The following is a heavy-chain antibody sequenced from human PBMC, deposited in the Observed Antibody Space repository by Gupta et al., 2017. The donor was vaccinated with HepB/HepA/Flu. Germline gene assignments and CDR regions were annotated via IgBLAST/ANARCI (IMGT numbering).Heavy chain of an antibody. CDR2: MNPNSGNT. D-gene: IGHD2-15*01. V-gene: IGHV1-8*01. Sequence: QVQLVQSGAEVKKPGASVKVSCKASGYTFTSYDINWVRQATGQGLEWMGWMNPNSGNTGYAQKFQGRVTMTRNTSISTAYMELSSLRSEDTAVYYCATAPIVVVAAIYYYYGMDVWGQVTTVTVSS. CDR1: GYTFTSYD. CDR3: ATAPIVVVAAIYYYYGMDV. J-gene: IGHJ6*02.